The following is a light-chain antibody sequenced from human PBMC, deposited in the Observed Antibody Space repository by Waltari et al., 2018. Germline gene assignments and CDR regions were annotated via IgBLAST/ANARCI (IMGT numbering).Light chain of an antibody. CDR2: QVS. J-gene: IGKJ3*01. V-gene: IGKV2-30*02. Sequence: DVVMTQSPLSLPITPGQPASISCRSSQSLVHTNGNTYLSWFQQKPGQPPRLLIYQVSNRYSGVPDRFSGSGAGTDFTLKISRVEAEDVGVYYCGKGEHIPFTFGPGTKLDIK. CDR3: GKGEHIPFT. CDR1: QSLVHTNGNTY.